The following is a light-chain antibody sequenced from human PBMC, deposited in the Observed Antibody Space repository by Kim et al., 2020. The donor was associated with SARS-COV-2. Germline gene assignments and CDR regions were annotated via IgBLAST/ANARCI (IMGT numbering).Light chain of an antibody. CDR3: QYYTSSFT. CDR1: QSVSSSY. V-gene: IGKV3-20*01. Sequence: EIVLTQSPGTLSFSPGERATLSCRASQSVSSSYLAWYQQRPGQAPNLLIYEASSRATGIPDRFSGSGSGTDFTLTISRLEPEDFAVYYCQYYTSSFTCGGGTKLEI. CDR2: EAS. J-gene: IGKJ4*01.